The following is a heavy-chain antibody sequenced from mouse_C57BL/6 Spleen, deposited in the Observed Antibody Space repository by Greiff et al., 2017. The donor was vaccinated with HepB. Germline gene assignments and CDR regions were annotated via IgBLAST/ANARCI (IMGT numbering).Heavy chain of an antibody. CDR2: IYPRSGNT. J-gene: IGHJ3*01. D-gene: IGHD1-3*01. Sequence: VQLQQSGAELVRPGASVKLSCKASGYTFTSYGISWVKQRTGQGLEWIGEIYPRSGNTYYNEKFKGKATLTADKSSSTAYMELRSLTSEDSAVYFCARARSGTFAYWGQGTLVTVSA. CDR1: GYTFTSYG. CDR3: ARARSGTFAY. V-gene: IGHV1-81*01.